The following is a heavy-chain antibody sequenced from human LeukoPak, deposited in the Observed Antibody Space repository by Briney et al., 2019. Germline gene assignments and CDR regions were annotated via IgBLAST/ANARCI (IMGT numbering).Heavy chain of an antibody. J-gene: IGHJ4*02. CDR3: ARREGAHYDILTGYPDY. CDR1: GGSFSGYY. D-gene: IGHD3-9*01. Sequence: SETLSLTCAVYGGSFSGYYWSWIRQPPGKGLEWIGEINHSGSTNYNPSLKSRVTISVDTSKNQFSLKLSSVTAADTAVYYCARREGAHYDILTGYPDYWGQGTLVTVSS. CDR2: INHSGST. V-gene: IGHV4-34*01.